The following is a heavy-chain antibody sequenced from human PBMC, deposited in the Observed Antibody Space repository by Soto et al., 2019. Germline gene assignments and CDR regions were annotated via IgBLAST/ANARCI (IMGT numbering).Heavy chain of an antibody. CDR3: ARQRTTGVTQAYFGH. CDR2: IYYSQRT. J-gene: IGHJ4*02. V-gene: IGHV4-39*01. Sequence: TLSLTCIVSGDSISSISYYCSWIRQPPVEGLEWIGSIYYSQRTYYNPSFKSRVTMSIDTSKNHFSRKLSSVSSTDKAVYSSARQRTTGVTQAYFGHWGRGALFTVSS. D-gene: IGHD2-21*02. CDR1: GDSISSISYY.